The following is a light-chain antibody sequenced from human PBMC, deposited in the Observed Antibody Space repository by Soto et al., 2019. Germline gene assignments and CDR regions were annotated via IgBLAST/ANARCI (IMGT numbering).Light chain of an antibody. CDR1: RSNIGSNY. J-gene: IGLJ2*01. CDR2: RNY. CDR3: AAWDESLSGRQVA. V-gene: IGLV1-47*01. Sequence: QSVLTQPPSASGAPGQRVTISCSGSRSNIGSNYVFWYQHLPGTAPKLLVYRNYQRPSGVPDRFFGSTSGTSASLTISGLRSEDEADYYCAAWDESLSGRQVAFGGGTQLTVL.